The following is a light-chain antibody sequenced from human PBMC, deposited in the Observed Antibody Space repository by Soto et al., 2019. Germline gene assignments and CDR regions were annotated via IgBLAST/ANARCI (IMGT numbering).Light chain of an antibody. CDR2: VAS. V-gene: IGKV1-12*01. CDR1: QGISSS. Sequence: DIQMAQFPSSVSASVGDRVTITCRASQGISSSLAWYQQRPGKAPKLLIYVASNLQNEVPSRFSGSGSGTDFTLTISSLQPEDVATYYCQQAKNFPWTFGQGTRVEIK. CDR3: QQAKNFPWT. J-gene: IGKJ1*01.